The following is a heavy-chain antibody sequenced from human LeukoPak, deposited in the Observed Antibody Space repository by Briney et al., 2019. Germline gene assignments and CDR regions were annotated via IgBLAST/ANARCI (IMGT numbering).Heavy chain of an antibody. CDR2: ISGSGGST. V-gene: IGHV3-23*01. CDR1: GFTFSSYA. Sequence: GGSLRLSCAASGFTFSSYAMSWVRQAPGKGLEWVSAISGSGGSTYYADSVKGRFTISRDNSKNTLYLQMNSLRAEDTAVYYCAKPEPIYDSSGYTFDYWGQGTLVTVSS. CDR3: AKPEPIYDSSGYTFDY. D-gene: IGHD3-22*01. J-gene: IGHJ4*02.